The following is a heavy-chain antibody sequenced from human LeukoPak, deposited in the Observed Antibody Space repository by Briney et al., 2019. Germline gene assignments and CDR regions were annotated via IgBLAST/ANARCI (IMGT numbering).Heavy chain of an antibody. CDR1: GGTFSSYA. CDR2: IIPIFGTA. CDR3: ARAFASDDDY. J-gene: IGHJ4*02. V-gene: IGHV1-69*01. D-gene: IGHD1-1*01. Sequence: GAAVKVCCTASGGTFSSYAISWVRQAPGQGLEWMGGIIPIFGTANYAQKFQGRVTITADESTSTAYMELSSLRSEDTAVYYCARAFASDDDYWGQGTLVTVSS.